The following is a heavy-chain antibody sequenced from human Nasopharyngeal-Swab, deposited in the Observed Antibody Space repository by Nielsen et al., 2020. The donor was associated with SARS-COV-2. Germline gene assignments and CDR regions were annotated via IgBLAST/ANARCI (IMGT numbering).Heavy chain of an antibody. V-gene: IGHV4-39*07. Sequence: WISQPPGKGLEWIGSIYYSGSTYYNPSLKSRVTLSVDTSKNQFSLKLSFVTAADTAVYYCSRDWFTEMRGWYFDYWGQGTLVTVSS. J-gene: IGHJ4*02. D-gene: IGHD3-10*01. CDR2: IYYSGST. CDR3: SRDWFTEMRGWYFDY.